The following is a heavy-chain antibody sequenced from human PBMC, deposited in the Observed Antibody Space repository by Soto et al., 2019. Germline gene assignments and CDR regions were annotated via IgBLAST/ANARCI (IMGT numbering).Heavy chain of an antibody. V-gene: IGHV4-30-4*01. D-gene: IGHD3-10*01. CDR2: FHSSGAT. CDR1: GGSISSADYY. J-gene: IGHJ4*01. Sequence: QVQLQESGPGLVKPSQTLSLTCTVSGGSISSADYYWSWIRQPPGKGLEWIGYFHSSGATYKDPSLKSRVTISVDTSKNQISLKLDSVTAADTAVYYFASIWFGDFDYWGHGTLVTVSS. CDR3: ASIWFGDFDY.